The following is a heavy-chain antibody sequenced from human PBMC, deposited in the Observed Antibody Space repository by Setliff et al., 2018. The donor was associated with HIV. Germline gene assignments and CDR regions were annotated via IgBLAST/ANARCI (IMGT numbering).Heavy chain of an antibody. V-gene: IGHV3-30*04. CDR1: GFTFSSYA. CDR2: ISY. CDR3: VKMFCTTSDCRYFDY. Sequence: GGSLRLSCAASGFTFSSYAMHWVRQAPGKGLEWVAVISYYADSVKGRFTISRDHSKNTVDLQMNSLRGADTAVYYCVKMFCTTSDCRYFDYWGQGTMVTVSS. J-gene: IGHJ4*02. D-gene: IGHD2-8*01.